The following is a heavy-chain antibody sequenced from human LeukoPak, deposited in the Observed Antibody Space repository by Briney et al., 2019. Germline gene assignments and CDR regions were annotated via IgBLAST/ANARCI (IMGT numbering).Heavy chain of an antibody. CDR2: IWNDGINT. CDR3: ARGGTSGPDY. Sequence: GGSLRLSCAASGLSFRRYGMHWVRQVPGKGLEWVAVIWNDGINTFYADSVKGRFTISRDNSKNTLYLQMDSLRVEDTAVYFCARGGTSGPDYWGQGTLVTVSS. CDR1: GLSFRRYG. D-gene: IGHD2-15*01. V-gene: IGHV3-33*01. J-gene: IGHJ4*02.